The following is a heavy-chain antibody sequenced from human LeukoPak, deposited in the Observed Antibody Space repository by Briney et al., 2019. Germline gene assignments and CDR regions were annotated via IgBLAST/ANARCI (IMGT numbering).Heavy chain of an antibody. CDR2: ISAYNGNT. V-gene: IGHV1-18*01. Sequence: ASVKVSCKASGYTFTTYGINWVRQAPGQGLEWMGWISAYNGNTNYARKLQGRVTMTTDTSSTTAYMELRSLRSDDTAVYYCARAGATVTTHFDFWGQGTVVTVSS. D-gene: IGHD4-17*01. CDR3: ARAGATVTTHFDF. J-gene: IGHJ4*02. CDR1: GYTFTTYG.